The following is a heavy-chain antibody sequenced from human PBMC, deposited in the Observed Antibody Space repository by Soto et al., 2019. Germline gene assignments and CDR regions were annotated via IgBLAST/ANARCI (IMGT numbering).Heavy chain of an antibody. D-gene: IGHD3-22*01. CDR1: GGSITSDSYY. CDR3: ASRYGRSGYYYFDS. V-gene: IGHV4-31*03. J-gene: IGHJ4*01. CDR2: IYYTGST. Sequence: SETLSLTCTVSGGSITSDSYYWSWIRQYPGKGLEWIGYIYYTGSTYYNPSLKSRVGISVDTSENQFFLSLSSVTAADTAVYDCASRYGRSGYYYFDSWGQGTLVTVSS.